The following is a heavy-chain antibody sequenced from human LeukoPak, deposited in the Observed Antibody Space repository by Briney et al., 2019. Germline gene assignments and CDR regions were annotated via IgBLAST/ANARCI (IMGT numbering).Heavy chain of an antibody. J-gene: IGHJ6*03. Sequence: GGSLRLSCAASGFTFSNYWMTWVRQAPGKGLEWVADIKQDGSEKLYVNSVRGRFTISRDNAKMSLFLQMNSLRAEDTAVYYSARDNGVVHGVYYMDVWGKGTTVTVS. CDR3: ARDNGVVHGVYYMDV. CDR2: IKQDGSEK. V-gene: IGHV3-7*01. D-gene: IGHD3-3*01. CDR1: GFTFSNYW.